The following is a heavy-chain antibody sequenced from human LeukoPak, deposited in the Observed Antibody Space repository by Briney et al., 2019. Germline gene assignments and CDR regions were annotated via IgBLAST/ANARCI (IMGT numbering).Heavy chain of an antibody. J-gene: IGHJ3*02. Sequence: PSETLSLTCTVSGGSISSGGYSWSWLRQHPGKGLEWIGYIYYSGSTYYNPSLKSRVTISVDTSKNQFSLKLSSVTAADTAVYYCARGSGYTANAFDIWGQGTMVTVSS. CDR2: IYYSGST. D-gene: IGHD3-22*01. CDR3: ARGSGYTANAFDI. V-gene: IGHV4-31*03. CDR1: GGSISSGGYS.